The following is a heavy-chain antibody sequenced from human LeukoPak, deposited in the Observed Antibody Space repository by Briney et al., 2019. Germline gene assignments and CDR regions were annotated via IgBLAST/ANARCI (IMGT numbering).Heavy chain of an antibody. CDR3: ARVAPQWGYFGWFKSSNWFDP. CDR1: GYTFTSYG. Sequence: ASVKVSCKASGYTFTSYGISWVRQAPGQGLEWMGWISAYNGNTNYAQKLQGRVTMTTDTSTSTAYMELRSLRSDDTAVYYCARVAPQWGYFGWFKSSNWFDPWGQGTLVTVSS. J-gene: IGHJ5*02. D-gene: IGHD3-9*01. CDR2: ISAYNGNT. V-gene: IGHV1-18*01.